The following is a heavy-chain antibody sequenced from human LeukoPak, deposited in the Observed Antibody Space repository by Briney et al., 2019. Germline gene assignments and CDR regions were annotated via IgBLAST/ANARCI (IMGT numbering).Heavy chain of an antibody. J-gene: IGHJ4*02. Sequence: SETLSLTCAVSGGSISSGGYSWSWIRQPPGKGLEWIGYIYHSGSTYYNPSLKSRVTISVDTSKNQFSLKLSSVTAADTAVYYCARGYYDFWSGYSYYFDYWGQGTLVTVSS. CDR2: IYHSGST. CDR3: ARGYYDFWSGYSYYFDY. CDR1: GGSISSGGYS. D-gene: IGHD3-3*01. V-gene: IGHV4-30-2*02.